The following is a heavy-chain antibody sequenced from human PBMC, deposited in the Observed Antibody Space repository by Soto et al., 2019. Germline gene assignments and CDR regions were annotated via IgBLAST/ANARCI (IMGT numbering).Heavy chain of an antibody. V-gene: IGHV4-31*03. Sequence: NPSETLSLTCTVSGGSISSGGYYWSWIRQHPGKGLEWIGYIYYSGSTYYNPSLKSRVTISVDTSKNQFSLKLSSVTAADTAVYYCARVLARVVPAAIPDWFDPWGQGTLVTVSS. J-gene: IGHJ5*02. CDR2: IYYSGST. CDR1: GGSISSGGYY. D-gene: IGHD2-2*02. CDR3: ARVLARVVPAAIPDWFDP.